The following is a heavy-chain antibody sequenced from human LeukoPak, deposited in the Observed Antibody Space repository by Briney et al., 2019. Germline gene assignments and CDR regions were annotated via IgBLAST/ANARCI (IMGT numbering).Heavy chain of an antibody. Sequence: SETLSLTCTASGGTFRSYYLSWIRQSPVKGLEWIGHTYYSGSTNYNPSLKSRVTISIDTSKNQFSLKLNSVTAADTAVYYCARHDGMAKTWGQGTLVTVSS. J-gene: IGHJ5*02. CDR3: ARHDGMAKT. D-gene: IGHD5-24*01. CDR2: TYYSGST. CDR1: GGTFRSYY. V-gene: IGHV4-59*08.